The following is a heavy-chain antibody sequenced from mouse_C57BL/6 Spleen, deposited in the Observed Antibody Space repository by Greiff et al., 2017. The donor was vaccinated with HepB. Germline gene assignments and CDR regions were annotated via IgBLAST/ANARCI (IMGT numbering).Heavy chain of an antibody. J-gene: IGHJ2*01. CDR1: GYTFTSYW. CDR3: ARNHATVVAGGFDY. Sequence: QVQLQQPGAELVRPGTSVKLSCKASGYTFTSYWMHWVKQRPGQGLEWIGVIDPSDSYTNYNQKFKGKATLTVDTSSSTAYMQLSSLTSEDSAVYYCARNHATVVAGGFDYWGQGTTLTVSS. CDR2: IDPSDSYT. D-gene: IGHD1-1*01. V-gene: IGHV1-59*01.